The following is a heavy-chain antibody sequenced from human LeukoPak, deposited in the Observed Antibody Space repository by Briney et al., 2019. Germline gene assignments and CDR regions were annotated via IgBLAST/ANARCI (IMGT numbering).Heavy chain of an antibody. V-gene: IGHV4-59*12. CDR1: GGSITSYY. J-gene: IGHJ4*02. Sequence: SETLSLTCTVSGGSITSYYWSWIRQPPGKGLEWIGHFYYTGSTNHNPSLKSRVTISAETSRNQFSLRLNSVTAADTAVYYCARAPPDGGNSGLYYWGQGTLVTVSS. CDR3: ARAPPDGGNSGLYY. D-gene: IGHD4-23*01. CDR2: FYYTGST.